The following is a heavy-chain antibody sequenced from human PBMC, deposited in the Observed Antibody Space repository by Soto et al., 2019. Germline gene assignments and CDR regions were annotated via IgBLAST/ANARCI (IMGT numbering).Heavy chain of an antibody. V-gene: IGHV1-69*13. CDR1: GGTFSSYA. D-gene: IGHD4-17*01. Sequence: SVKVSCKASGGTFSSYAISWVRQAPGQGLEWMGGIIPIFGTANYAQKFQGRVTITADESTSTAYMELSSLRSEDTAVYYCARDKVPVTTGHFYYVDYWGQGTLVTVSS. J-gene: IGHJ4*02. CDR3: ARDKVPVTTGHFYYVDY. CDR2: IIPIFGTA.